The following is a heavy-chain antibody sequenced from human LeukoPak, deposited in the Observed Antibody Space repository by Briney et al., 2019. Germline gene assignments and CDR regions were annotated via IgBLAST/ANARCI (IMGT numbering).Heavy chain of an antibody. Sequence: GRSLRLSCAASGFTFSSYGMHWVRQAPGKGLGWMAVMWYDGSNKYYADSVKGRFTISRDNSKNTLYLQMNSLRAEDTAVYYCARVATVNIYFDYWGQGTLVTVSS. CDR3: ARVATVNIYFDY. CDR2: MWYDGSNK. D-gene: IGHD4-17*01. J-gene: IGHJ4*02. V-gene: IGHV3-33*01. CDR1: GFTFSSYG.